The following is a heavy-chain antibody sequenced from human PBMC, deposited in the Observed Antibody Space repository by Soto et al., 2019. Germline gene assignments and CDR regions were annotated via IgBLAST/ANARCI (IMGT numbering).Heavy chain of an antibody. D-gene: IGHD6-25*01. CDR3: ARDGSSGSERTYYYGMDV. CDR2: ISYDGSNK. Sequence: PGGSLRLSCAASGFAFSSYAMHWVRQAPGKGLEWVAVISYDGSNKYYADSVKGRFTISRDNSKNTLYLQMNSLRAEDTAVYYCARDGSSGSERTYYYGMDVWGQGTTVTVSS. J-gene: IGHJ6*02. CDR1: GFAFSSYA. V-gene: IGHV3-30-3*01.